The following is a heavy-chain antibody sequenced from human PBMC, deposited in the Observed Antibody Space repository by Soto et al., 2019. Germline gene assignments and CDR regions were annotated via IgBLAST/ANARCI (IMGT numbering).Heavy chain of an antibody. V-gene: IGHV3-21*01. CDR3: ARVGFGEFPYYYYYAMDV. CDR1: GFTFGTHS. CDR2: ISHSSSYI. D-gene: IGHD3-10*01. J-gene: IGHJ6*02. Sequence: GGSLRLSCAVSGFTFGTHSMSWVRQAPGKGLEWVSSISHSSSYIYYADSVTGRFTISRDNAKNSLYLQMNSLRAEDTAVYYCARVGFGEFPYYYYYAMDVWGQGTPVTVSS.